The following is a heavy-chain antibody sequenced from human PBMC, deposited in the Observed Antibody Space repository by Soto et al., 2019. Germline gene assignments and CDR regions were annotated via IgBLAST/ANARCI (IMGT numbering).Heavy chain of an antibody. V-gene: IGHV1-69*02. CDR1: GGTFSSYT. CDR2: IIPILGIA. D-gene: IGHD3-3*01. J-gene: IGHJ6*03. Sequence: ASVKVSCKASGGTFSSYTISWVRQAPGQGLEWMGRIIPILGIANYAQKFQGRVTITADKSTSTAYMELSSLRSEDTAVYYCAILRLGRITIFGVPAVEYMDVWGKGTTVTVSS. CDR3: AILRLGRITIFGVPAVEYMDV.